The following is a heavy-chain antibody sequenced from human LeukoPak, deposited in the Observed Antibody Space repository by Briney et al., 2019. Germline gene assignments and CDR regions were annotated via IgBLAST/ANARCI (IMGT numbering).Heavy chain of an antibody. Sequence: GGSLRLSCAASAFTFSSYAMNWVRQAPGKGLEWVSGISGSGGNTYYADSVKGRFTISRDNSKNTLYLQMNSLRAEDTAVYYCAKDRGVYSSDWYGTYYFDYWGQGTLVTVSS. CDR1: AFTFSSYA. CDR2: ISGSGGNT. CDR3: AKDRGVYSSDWYGTYYFDY. J-gene: IGHJ4*02. D-gene: IGHD6-19*01. V-gene: IGHV3-23*01.